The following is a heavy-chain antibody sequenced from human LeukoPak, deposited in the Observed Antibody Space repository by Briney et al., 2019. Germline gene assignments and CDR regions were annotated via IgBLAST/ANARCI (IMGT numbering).Heavy chain of an antibody. CDR1: GFTFSDYY. J-gene: IGHJ4*02. CDR3: ARSEGDFDY. Sequence: GGSLRLSCAASGFTFSDYYMSWSRQAPGKALEWVSYIGGSSSYTNYADSVEGRFTISRDNAKNSLYLQMNSLRAEDTAVYYCARSEGDFDYWGQGTLVTVSS. CDR2: IGGSSSYT. D-gene: IGHD1-26*01. V-gene: IGHV3-11*06.